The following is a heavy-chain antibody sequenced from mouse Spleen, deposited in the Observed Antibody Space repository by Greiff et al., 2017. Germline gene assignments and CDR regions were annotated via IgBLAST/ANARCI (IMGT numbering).Heavy chain of an antibody. V-gene: IGHV5-9*04. CDR2: ISSGGGNT. Sequence: EVKLVESGGGLVKPGGSLKLSCAASGFTFSSYTMSWVRQTPAKRLEWVATISSGGGNTYYPDSVKGRFTISRDNARNTLYLQMSSLRSEDTAMYYCARTGTSYFDYWGQGTTLTVSS. CDR1: GFTFSSYT. D-gene: IGHD4-1*01. CDR3: ARTGTSYFDY. J-gene: IGHJ2*01.